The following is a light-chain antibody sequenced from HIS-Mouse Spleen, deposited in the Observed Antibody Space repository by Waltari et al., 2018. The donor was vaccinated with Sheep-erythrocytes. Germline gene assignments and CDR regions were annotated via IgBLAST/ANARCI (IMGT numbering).Light chain of an antibody. CDR2: EDS. CDR1: ALPTKY. CDR3: YSTDSSGNHRV. Sequence: SYELTQPPSVSVSPGQTARITCSGDALPTKYAYWYQQKSGQAPVLVIYEDSKRPSGIPGRFSGASSGTMATLTISGAQVEDEADYYCYSTDSSGNHRVFGTGTKVTVL. V-gene: IGLV3-10*01. J-gene: IGLJ1*01.